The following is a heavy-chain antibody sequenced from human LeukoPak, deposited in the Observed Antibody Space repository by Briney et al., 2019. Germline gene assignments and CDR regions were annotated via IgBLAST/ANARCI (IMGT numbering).Heavy chain of an antibody. J-gene: IGHJ5*02. CDR3: ARVYEDCTSTTCYHGWFDP. D-gene: IGHD2/OR15-2a*01. V-gene: IGHV5-51*01. CDR1: GYSFPTSW. CDR2: IYPGDPDT. Sequence: PGESLKISCKGSGYSFPTSWMGWVRQMPGKGLEWMGIIYPGDPDTRYSPSFQGQVTISVDTSINTVYLQWSSLRASDTAVYYCARVYEDCTSTTCYHGWFDPWGQGTLVTVSS.